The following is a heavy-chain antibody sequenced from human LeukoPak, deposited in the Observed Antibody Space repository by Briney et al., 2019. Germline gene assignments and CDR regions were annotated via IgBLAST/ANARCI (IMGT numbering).Heavy chain of an antibody. CDR1: GFIFSTSG. V-gene: IGHV3-30*02. CDR2: LQYDGTEK. Sequence: GGSLTLSCAPSGFIFSTSGMHWVRQAPGKGLEWVGFLQYDGTEKYYADSVKGRFTIHRDNSKKTRYLQMDSLRAEDTAVYYCARESSSIAIGTLDFWGQGTLVTVS. D-gene: IGHD2/OR15-2a*01. J-gene: IGHJ4*02. CDR3: ARESSSIAIGTLDF.